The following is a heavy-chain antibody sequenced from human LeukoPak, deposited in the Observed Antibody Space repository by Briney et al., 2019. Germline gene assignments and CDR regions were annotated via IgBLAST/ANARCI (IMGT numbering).Heavy chain of an antibody. Sequence: ASVKVSFTTSGYTFTDYYMHWVRQAPGQGVEWMGWINPNSGGTNYAQRFQGRVTMTRDTSMSTAYMEPSRLRSDDSAVYYCARYFYDSSGSSSDAFDIWGQGTMVTVSS. D-gene: IGHD3-22*01. CDR3: ARYFYDSSGSSSDAFDI. CDR1: GYTFTDYY. V-gene: IGHV1-2*02. J-gene: IGHJ3*02. CDR2: INPNSGGT.